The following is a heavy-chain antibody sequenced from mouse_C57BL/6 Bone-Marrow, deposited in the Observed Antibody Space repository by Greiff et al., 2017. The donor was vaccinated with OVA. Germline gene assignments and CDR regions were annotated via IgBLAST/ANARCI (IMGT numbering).Heavy chain of an antibody. D-gene: IGHD1-1*01. J-gene: IGHJ2*01. CDR1: GYTFTTYP. V-gene: IGHV1-47*01. CDR3: ARGPDYVSRAFDY. Sequence: LLESGAELVKPGASVKMSCKASGYTFTTYPIEWMKQNHGKSLEWIGNFHPYNDDTKYNEKFKGKATLTVEKSSSTVYLELSRLTSDDSAVYYCARGPDYVSRAFDYWGQGTTLTVSS. CDR2: FHPYNDDT.